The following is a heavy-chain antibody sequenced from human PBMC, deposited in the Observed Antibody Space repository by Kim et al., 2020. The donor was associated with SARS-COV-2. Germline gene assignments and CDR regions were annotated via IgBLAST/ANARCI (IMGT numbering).Heavy chain of an antibody. CDR3: ARDLYDSGSSLDY. J-gene: IGHJ4*02. V-gene: IGHV3-33*05. CDR2: TSYDGNDK. D-gene: IGHD3-10*01. Sequence: GGSLRLSCVATGFTLTIYGMHWVRQAPGKGLEWVSFTSYDGNDKEYADSVKGRFTVSRDNSKNTVYLQLNNLRAEDTAVYYCARDLYDSGSSLDYWGQGTLVTVSS. CDR1: GFTLTIYG.